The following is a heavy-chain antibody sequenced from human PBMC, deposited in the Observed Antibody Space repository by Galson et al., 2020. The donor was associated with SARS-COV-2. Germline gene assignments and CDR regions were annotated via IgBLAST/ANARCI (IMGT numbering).Heavy chain of an antibody. CDR2: IRNKVNSYTT. D-gene: IGHD3-3*01. CDR1: GFTFSDHY. J-gene: IGHJ4*02. CDR3: SRGSPEWPYYLDY. Sequence: GESLKISCAASGFTFSDHYMDWVRQAPGKGLEWVGRIRNKVNSYTTEYAASVKGRFTISRDESKNSVYLQMNSLETEDTAIYYCSRGSPEWPYYLDYWGQGTLVTVSS. V-gene: IGHV3-72*01.